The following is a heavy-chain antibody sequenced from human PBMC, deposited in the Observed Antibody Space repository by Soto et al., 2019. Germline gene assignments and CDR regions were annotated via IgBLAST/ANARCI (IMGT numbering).Heavy chain of an antibody. V-gene: IGHV4-30-4*01. CDR2: IYYSGST. D-gene: IGHD6-13*01. J-gene: IGHJ6*02. CDR3: ARAVGSQLALFYYYYGMDV. CDR1: GGSISSGGSY. Sequence: PSETLSLTCTASGGSISSGGSYWSWIRQPPGKGLEWIGSIYYSGSTYYNPSLLSRVTISVDTTKHQFSLKLSSVPAAATAVYYCARAVGSQLALFYYYYGMDVWGQGTTVTVSS.